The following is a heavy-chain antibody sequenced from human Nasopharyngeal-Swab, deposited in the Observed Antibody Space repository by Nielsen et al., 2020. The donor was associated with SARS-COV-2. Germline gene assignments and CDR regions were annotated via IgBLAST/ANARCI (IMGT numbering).Heavy chain of an antibody. CDR2: IWYDGSNK. CDR3: AREAGTFRAFDI. J-gene: IGHJ3*02. V-gene: IGHV3-33*01. D-gene: IGHD3-16*01. Sequence: VRQAPGKGLEWVAVIWYDGSNKYYADSVKGRFTISRDNSKNTLYLQMNSLRAEDTAVYCCAREAGTFRAFDIWGQGTMVTVSS.